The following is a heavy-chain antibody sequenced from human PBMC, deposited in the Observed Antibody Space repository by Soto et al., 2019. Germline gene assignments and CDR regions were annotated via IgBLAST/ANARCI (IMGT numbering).Heavy chain of an antibody. CDR2: ISGPGSVL. CDR1: GFTFSDYY. CDR3: ARGKYPGSVDV. J-gene: IGHJ3*01. Sequence: QMQLVESGGGLVRSGGSLKLSCVSSGFTFSDYYMHWMRQAPGKGLEWVSCISGPGSVLSYADSVKGRFTISWDNAKDSLFLQVNNLRAEDTALYYCARGKYPGSVDVWGQGTMVTVSS. V-gene: IGHV3-11*01.